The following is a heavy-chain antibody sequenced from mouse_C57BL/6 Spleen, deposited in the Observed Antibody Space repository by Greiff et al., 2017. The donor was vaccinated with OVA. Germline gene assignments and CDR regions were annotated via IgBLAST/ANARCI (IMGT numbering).Heavy chain of an antibody. Sequence: VQLKQPGAELVRPGSSVKLSCKASGYTFTSYWMHWVKQRPIQGLEWIGNIDPSDSETHYNQKFKDKATLTVDKSSSTAYMQLSSLTSEDSAVYYCARSYSNYAYAMDYWGQGTSVTVSS. D-gene: IGHD2-5*01. CDR2: IDPSDSET. CDR3: ARSYSNYAYAMDY. V-gene: IGHV1-52*01. CDR1: GYTFTSYW. J-gene: IGHJ4*01.